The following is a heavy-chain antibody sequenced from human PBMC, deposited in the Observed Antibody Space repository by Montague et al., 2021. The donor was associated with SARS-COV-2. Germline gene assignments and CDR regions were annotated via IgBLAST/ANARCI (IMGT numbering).Heavy chain of an antibody. V-gene: IGHV4-39*01. J-gene: IGHJ5*02. CDR1: GGSISSSSYS. CDR2: HYYSGST. D-gene: IGHD3-10*01. CDR3: ACSPLLWFGTALGNWFDA. Sequence: SETLSLTCTVSGGSISSSSYSWGWLRQPPGKGLVWNGSHYYSGSTYYNPSLKSRVTISVDTSKNQLYLTLSSVTAADAAVYYCACSPLLWFGTALGNWFDAWGQGTLVTVSS.